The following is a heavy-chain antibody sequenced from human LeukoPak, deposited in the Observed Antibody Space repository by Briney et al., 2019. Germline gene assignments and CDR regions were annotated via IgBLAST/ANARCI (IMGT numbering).Heavy chain of an antibody. J-gene: IGHJ4*02. V-gene: IGHV3-15*01. CDR2: IKSKTDGGTT. Sequence: GGSLRLSCAASGFTFSNAWMSWVRQAPGKGLEWVGRIKSKTDGGTTDYAAPVKGRFTISRDDSKNTLYLQMNSLKTEDTAVYYCTTPVVPAARLPVVDYWGQGTLVTVSS. CDR1: GFTFSNAW. CDR3: TTPVVPAARLPVVDY. D-gene: IGHD2-2*01.